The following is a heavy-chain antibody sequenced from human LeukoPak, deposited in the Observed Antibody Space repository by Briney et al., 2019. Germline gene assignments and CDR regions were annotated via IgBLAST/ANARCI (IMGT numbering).Heavy chain of an antibody. CDR1: GFTFSDYW. CDR2: INQDGREQ. CDR3: TGGALDY. V-gene: IGHV3-7*04. Sequence: GGSLRLSCAASGFTFSDYWMSWVRQAPGQGLEWVAKINQDGREQHFVDSVKGRFTISRDNAQNSLFLQMDSLRAEDTAVYYCTGGALDYWGKGALVSVSS. J-gene: IGHJ4*02.